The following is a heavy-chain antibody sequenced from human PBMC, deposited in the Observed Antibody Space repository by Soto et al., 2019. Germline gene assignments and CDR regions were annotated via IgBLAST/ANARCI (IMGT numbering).Heavy chain of an antibody. D-gene: IGHD3-22*01. CDR3: ARGSLTYYYDSSGPRYGMDV. CDR2: IIPIFGTA. Sequence: ASVKVSCKASEGTFSSYAISWVRQAPGQGLEWMGGIIPIFGTANYAQKFQGRVTITADESTSTAYMELSSLRSEDTAVYYCARGSLTYYYDSSGPRYGMDVWGQGTTVTVSS. V-gene: IGHV1-69*13. J-gene: IGHJ6*02. CDR1: EGTFSSYA.